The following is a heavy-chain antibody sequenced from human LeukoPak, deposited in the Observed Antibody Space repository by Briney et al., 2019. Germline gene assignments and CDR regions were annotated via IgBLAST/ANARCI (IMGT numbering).Heavy chain of an antibody. D-gene: IGHD3-3*01. V-gene: IGHV3-48*04. J-gene: IGHJ4*02. Sequence: GGSLRLSCAASGFTFSSYDMNWVRQAPGKGLEWVSYISSSSSTIYYADSVKGRFTISRDNAKNSLYLQMNSLRAEDTAVYYCASTAQITIFGVVIFPYYFDYWGQGTLVTVSS. CDR1: GFTFSSYD. CDR2: ISSSSSTI. CDR3: ASTAQITIFGVVIFPYYFDY.